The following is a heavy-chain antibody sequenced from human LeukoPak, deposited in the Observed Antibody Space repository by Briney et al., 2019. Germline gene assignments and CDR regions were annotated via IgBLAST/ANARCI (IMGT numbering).Heavy chain of an antibody. CDR2: IYYSEST. D-gene: IGHD1-14*01. CDR1: GCSISSRRDY. J-gene: IGHJ5*02. Sequence: SETLSLTCTGSGCSISSRRDYWAWLLQPPGEGREWIANIYYSESTYYRRSLKSRVTISVDTSKNQFFVKLRSVTAADTAVYYCANLISPGWFDPWGQGTLVTVSS. V-gene: IGHV4-39*01. CDR3: ANLISPGWFDP.